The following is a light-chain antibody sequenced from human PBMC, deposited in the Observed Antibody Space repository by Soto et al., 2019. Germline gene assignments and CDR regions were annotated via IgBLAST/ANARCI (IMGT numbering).Light chain of an antibody. CDR3: LYFDSSLRVV. Sequence: QSVLTQPPSVSGAPGQRVTISCTGSSSNIGAGYDVHWYQQLPGRAPKLLIYGNTNRPSGVPDRFSGSKSGTSASLAITGLQAEDEADYYCLYFDSSLRVVFGGGTKLTVL. J-gene: IGLJ2*01. CDR1: SSNIGAGYD. CDR2: GNT. V-gene: IGLV1-40*01.